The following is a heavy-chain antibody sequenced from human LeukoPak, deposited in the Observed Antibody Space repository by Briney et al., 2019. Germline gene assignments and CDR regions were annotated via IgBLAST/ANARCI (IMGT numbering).Heavy chain of an antibody. V-gene: IGHV1-2*02. CDR2: INPSTGGT. J-gene: IGHJ4*02. CDR3: ARDPAIYYESDYYFDN. Sequence: GASVKVPCRASGYTFTGYYMHWMRQAPGQGLEWMGWINPSTGGTNYAQKFQGRVTMTRDTSITTAYMELTSLRSDDTAVYYCARDPAIYYESDYYFDNWGQGTLVTVSS. D-gene: IGHD3-22*01. CDR1: GYTFTGYY.